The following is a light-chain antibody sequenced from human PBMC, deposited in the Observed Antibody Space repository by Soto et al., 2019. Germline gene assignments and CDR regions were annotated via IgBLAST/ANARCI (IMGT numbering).Light chain of an antibody. CDR3: QQCSNWPPGT. CDR2: DAS. V-gene: IGKV3-11*01. CDR1: QSVSSY. Sequence: EIVLTQSPATLSLSPGESATLSCRASQSVSSYLAWYQQKPGQAPRLLIYDASNRATDIPARFSGSGSGTDFTLTISCLEPEDFAVYYCQQCSNWPPGTFGQGTRLEIK. J-gene: IGKJ5*01.